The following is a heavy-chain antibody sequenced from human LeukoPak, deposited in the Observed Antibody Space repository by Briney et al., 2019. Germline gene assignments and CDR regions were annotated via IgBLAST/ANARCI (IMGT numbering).Heavy chain of an antibody. CDR3: ARARDAFDI. J-gene: IGHJ3*02. Sequence: SETLSLTCAVYGGSFSGYYWSWIRQPPGKGLEWIGYIYYSGSTNYNPSLKSRVTISVDTSKNQFSLKLSSVTAADTAVYYCARARDAFDIWGQGTMVTVSS. V-gene: IGHV4-59*01. CDR1: GGSFSGYY. CDR2: IYYSGST.